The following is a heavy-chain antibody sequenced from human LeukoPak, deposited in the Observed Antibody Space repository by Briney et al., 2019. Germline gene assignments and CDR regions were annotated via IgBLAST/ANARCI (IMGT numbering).Heavy chain of an antibody. CDR2: IYYSGSP. CDR1: GGSISSNSYY. D-gene: IGHD3-10*01. Sequence: PAETLSLTCTVSGGSISSNSYYWGWIRQPPGKGLEWIGSIYYSGSPYYNPCLKNRLTISVDTSKNQFSLKLSSVTAADTAVYYCARANYYGSGQFDYWGQGTLVTVSS. V-gene: IGHV4-39*07. J-gene: IGHJ4*02. CDR3: ARANYYGSGQFDY.